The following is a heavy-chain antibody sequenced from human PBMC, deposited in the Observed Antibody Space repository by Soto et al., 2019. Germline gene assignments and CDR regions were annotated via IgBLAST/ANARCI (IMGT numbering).Heavy chain of an antibody. Sequence: GGSLRLSCAASGFTVSSNYMSWVRQAPGKGLEWVPVIYSGGSTYYADSVKGRFTISRDNSKNTLYLQMNSLRAEDTAVYYCASSPFKYSSGWYYFDYWGQGTLVTVSS. CDR2: IYSGGST. D-gene: IGHD6-19*01. CDR1: GFTVSSNY. CDR3: ASSPFKYSSGWYYFDY. J-gene: IGHJ4*02. V-gene: IGHV3-53*01.